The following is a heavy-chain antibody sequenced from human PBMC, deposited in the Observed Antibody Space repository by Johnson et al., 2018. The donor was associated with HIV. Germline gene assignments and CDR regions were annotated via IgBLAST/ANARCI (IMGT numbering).Heavy chain of an antibody. CDR3: AREARMRDAFDI. Sequence: QVQLVESGGGLIQPGRSLRLSCAASGFTFSSYGMHWVRQAPGKGLEWVAVISYDGSNKYFADSVKGRFTISRDNSKNTLYLQMNSLRAGDTAVYYCAREARMRDAFDIWGQGTMVTVSS. CDR1: GFTFSSYG. V-gene: IGHV3-30*03. D-gene: IGHD1-14*01. J-gene: IGHJ3*02. CDR2: ISYDGSNK.